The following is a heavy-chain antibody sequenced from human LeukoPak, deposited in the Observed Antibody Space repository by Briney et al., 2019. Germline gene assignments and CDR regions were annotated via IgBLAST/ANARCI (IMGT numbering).Heavy chain of an antibody. D-gene: IGHD3-10*01. Sequence: SVKVSCKASGYTFTGYYMHWVRQAPGQGLEWMGGIIPIFGTANYAQKFQGRVTITTDESTSTAYMELSSLRSEDTAVYYCASSLVPGWRHWFDPWGQGTLVTVSS. CDR3: ASSLVPGWRHWFDP. CDR2: IIPIFGTA. V-gene: IGHV1-69*05. CDR1: GYTFTGYY. J-gene: IGHJ5*02.